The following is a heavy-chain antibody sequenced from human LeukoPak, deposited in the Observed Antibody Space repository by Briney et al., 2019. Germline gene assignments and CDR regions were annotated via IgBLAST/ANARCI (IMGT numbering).Heavy chain of an antibody. CDR2: ITHSGNT. CDR1: VGSFSGYC. J-gene: IGHJ6*03. D-gene: IGHD6-13*01. Sequence: SETLSLTCAVYVGSFSGYCWNWIRQSPGKGLEWVGEITHSGNTNYNPSLKSRVTISIDTSKNQFSLKLTSVTAADTAVYYCAREGSSSWKYYDYYYFMDVWGKGTTVTISS. CDR3: AREGSSSWKYYDYYYFMDV. V-gene: IGHV4-34*01.